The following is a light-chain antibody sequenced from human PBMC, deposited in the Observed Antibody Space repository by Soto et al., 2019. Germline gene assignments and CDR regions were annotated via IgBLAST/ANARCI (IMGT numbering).Light chain of an antibody. CDR3: CSYAGSIPYV. V-gene: IGLV2-23*01. CDR2: EGS. J-gene: IGLJ1*01. CDR1: SSDVGSYNL. Sequence: QSALTQPASVSGSPGQSITISCTGTSSDVGSYNLVSWYQQHPGKAPKLMIYEGSKRPSGVSNRFSGSKSGNTASLTISGLQAVDEADYYCCSYAGSIPYVFGTGTKLTVL.